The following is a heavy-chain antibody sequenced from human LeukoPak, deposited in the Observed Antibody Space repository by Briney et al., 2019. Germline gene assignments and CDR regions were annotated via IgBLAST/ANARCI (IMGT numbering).Heavy chain of an antibody. CDR2: ISSSSSYI. D-gene: IGHD6-19*01. Sequence: GGSLRLSCAASGFSFSSYSMNWVRQAPGKGLEWVSSISSSSSYIYYADSVKGRFTISRDNAKNSLYLQMNSLRDEDTAVYYCAREENSSGWFSFVDYFDYWGQGTLVTVSS. J-gene: IGHJ4*02. V-gene: IGHV3-21*01. CDR3: AREENSSGWFSFVDYFDY. CDR1: GFSFSSYS.